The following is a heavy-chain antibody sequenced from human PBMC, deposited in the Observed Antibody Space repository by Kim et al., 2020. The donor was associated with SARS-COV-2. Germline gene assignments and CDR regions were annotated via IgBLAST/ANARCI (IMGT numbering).Heavy chain of an antibody. J-gene: IGHJ4*02. Sequence: YYGDSVKGRFTISRDNSKNTLFLQMLSLRVEDTAVYYCTRDVRSSYFDLWGQGTLVTVSS. D-gene: IGHD1-26*01. CDR3: TRDVRSSYFDL. V-gene: IGHV3-30*03.